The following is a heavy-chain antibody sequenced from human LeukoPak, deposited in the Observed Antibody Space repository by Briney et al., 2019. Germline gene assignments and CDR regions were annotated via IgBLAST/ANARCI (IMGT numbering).Heavy chain of an antibody. CDR1: GYTFTGYY. V-gene: IGHV1-2*02. CDR2: INPNSGGT. J-gene: IGHJ5*02. D-gene: IGHD2-2*02. CDR3: ARGPIGYCSSTSCYTRDNWFDP. Sequence: GASVKVSCKASGYTFTGYYMHWVRQAPGQGLEWMGWINPNSGGTNYAQKFQGRVTMTRDTSIITAYMELSRLRSDDTAVYYCARGPIGYCSSTSCYTRDNWFDPWGQGTLVTVSS.